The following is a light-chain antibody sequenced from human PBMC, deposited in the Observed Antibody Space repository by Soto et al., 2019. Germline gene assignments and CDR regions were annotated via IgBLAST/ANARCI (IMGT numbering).Light chain of an antibody. CDR2: GAS. J-gene: IGKJ5*01. CDR1: QDINND. Sequence: IQMTQSPSSLSASAGARVTITCRASQDINNDLAWIQQKPGKAPRSLIYGASSLQSGVPSRFSGSRSGTDFTLTIISLQPEDFATYYCQQYNRYPITFGQGTRLEIK. V-gene: IGKV1-16*01. CDR3: QQYNRYPIT.